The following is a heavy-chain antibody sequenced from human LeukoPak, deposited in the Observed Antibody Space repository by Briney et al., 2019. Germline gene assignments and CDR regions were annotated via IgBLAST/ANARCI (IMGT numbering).Heavy chain of an antibody. J-gene: IGHJ3*02. V-gene: IGHV4-34*01. CDR3: ARWGTVTTPSNAFDI. D-gene: IGHD4-17*01. Sequence: PSETLSLTCAVYGGSFSGYYWSWIRQPPGKGLEWIGEINHSGSTNYNPSLKSRVTISVDTSKNQFSLKLSSVTAADTAVYYCARWGTVTTPSNAFDIWGQGTMVTVSS. CDR2: INHSGST. CDR1: GGSFSGYY.